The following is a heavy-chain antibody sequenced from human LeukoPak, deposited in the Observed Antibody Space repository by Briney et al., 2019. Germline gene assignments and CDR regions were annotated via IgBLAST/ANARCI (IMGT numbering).Heavy chain of an antibody. D-gene: IGHD3-10*01. CDR3: ASFPPRGVNNHRLENWFDP. V-gene: IGHV4-39*01. Sequence: SETLSLTCTVSGGSISSSSCYWGWIRQPPGKGLEWIGSIYYSGSTYYNPSLKSRVTISVDTSKNQFSLKLSSVTAADTAVYYCASFPPRGVNNHRLENWFDPWGQGTLVTVSS. CDR2: IYYSGST. J-gene: IGHJ5*02. CDR1: GGSISSSSCY.